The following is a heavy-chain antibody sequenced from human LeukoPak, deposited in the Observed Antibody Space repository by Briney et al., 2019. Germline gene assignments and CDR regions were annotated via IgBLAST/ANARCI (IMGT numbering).Heavy chain of an antibody. D-gene: IGHD4-17*01. CDR3: AKALATVTPTSTFDI. CDR2: ISGSGVST. V-gene: IGHV3-23*01. J-gene: IGHJ3*02. CDR1: GFTFNNYA. Sequence: GGSLRLSCAASGFTFNNYAMSWVRQAPGKGLEWVSTISGSGVSTYYADSVKGRFTISRDNSKNTLYLQLTSLRAEDTAVYYCAKALATVTPTSTFDIWGQGTVVTVSS.